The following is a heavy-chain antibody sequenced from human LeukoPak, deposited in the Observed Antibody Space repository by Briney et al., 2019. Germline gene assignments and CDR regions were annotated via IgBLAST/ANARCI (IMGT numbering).Heavy chain of an antibody. CDR2: INWNGGST. D-gene: IGHD5-18*01. Sequence: GGSLRLSCAASGFTSDDYGMSWVRQAPGKGLEWVSGINWNGGSTGYADSAKGRFTISRDNAKNSLYLQMNSLRAEDTALYYCARSDTAMALGNWGQGTLVTVSS. V-gene: IGHV3-20*04. CDR1: GFTSDDYG. J-gene: IGHJ4*02. CDR3: ARSDTAMALGN.